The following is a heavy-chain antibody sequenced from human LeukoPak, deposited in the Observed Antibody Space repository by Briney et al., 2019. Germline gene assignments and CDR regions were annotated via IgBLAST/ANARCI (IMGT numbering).Heavy chain of an antibody. CDR2: IYHSGST. CDR1: GGSISSSSYY. J-gene: IGHJ4*02. V-gene: IGHV4-30-2*01. Sequence: SETLSLTCTVSGGSISSSSYYWSWIRQPPGKGLEWIGYIYHSGSTYYNPSLKRRVTISVDRSKNQFSLKLSSVTAADTAVYYCAREGSTMVRGVDYWGQGTLVTVSS. CDR3: AREGSTMVRGVDY. D-gene: IGHD3-10*01.